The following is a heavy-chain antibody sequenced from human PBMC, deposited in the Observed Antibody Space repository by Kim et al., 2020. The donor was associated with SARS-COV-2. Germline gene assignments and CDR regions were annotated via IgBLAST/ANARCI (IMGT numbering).Heavy chain of an antibody. D-gene: IGHD2-15*01. Sequence: LKSRVTISVDTSKSQFSLKLSSVTAADTAVYYCARYSVVVVAATKNAFDIWGQGTMVTVSS. CDR3: ARYSVVVVAATKNAFDI. J-gene: IGHJ3*02. V-gene: IGHV4-30-2*05.